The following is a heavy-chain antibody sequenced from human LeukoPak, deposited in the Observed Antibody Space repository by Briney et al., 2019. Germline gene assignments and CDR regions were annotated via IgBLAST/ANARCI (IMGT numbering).Heavy chain of an antibody. J-gene: IGHJ3*02. V-gene: IGHV2-70*11. CDR3: ARPLNCGEGKDAFDI. CDR1: GFSLSTSGMC. D-gene: IGHD2-21*01. Sequence: SGPALVKPTQTLTLTCTFSGFSLSTSGMCVSWIRQPPGKALEWLARIDWDDDKYYSTSLKTRLTISKDTSKNQVVLTMTNMDPVDTATYYCARPLNCGEGKDAFDIWGQGTMVTVSS. CDR2: IDWDDDK.